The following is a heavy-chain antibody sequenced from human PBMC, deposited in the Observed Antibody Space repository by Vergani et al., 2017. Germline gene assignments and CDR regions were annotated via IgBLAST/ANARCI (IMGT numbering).Heavy chain of an antibody. Sequence: QVQLQQWGAGLLKPSETLSLTCAVYGGSFSGYYWSWIRQPPGKGLGWIGEINHSGSTNYNPSLKSRVTISVDTSKNQFSLKLSSVTAADTAVYYCAGESPGIVVVPAAEESFDYWGQGTLVTVSS. CDR1: GGSFSGYY. J-gene: IGHJ4*02. CDR2: INHSGST. D-gene: IGHD2-2*01. CDR3: AGESPGIVVVPAAEESFDY. V-gene: IGHV4-34*01.